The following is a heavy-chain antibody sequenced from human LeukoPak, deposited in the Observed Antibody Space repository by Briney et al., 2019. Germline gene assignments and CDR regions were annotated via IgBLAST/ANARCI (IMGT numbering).Heavy chain of an antibody. CDR3: ASLLKGSYWRYSFAEYFQH. D-gene: IGHD3-10*01. Sequence: ASVKVSCKASGYTFTGYYMHWVRQAPGQGLEWMGWINPNSGGTNYAQKFQGRVTMTRDTSISTAYMELSRLRSDDTAAYYCASLLKGSYWRYSFAEYFQHWGQGTLVTVSA. V-gene: IGHV1-2*02. J-gene: IGHJ1*01. CDR1: GYTFTGYY. CDR2: INPNSGGT.